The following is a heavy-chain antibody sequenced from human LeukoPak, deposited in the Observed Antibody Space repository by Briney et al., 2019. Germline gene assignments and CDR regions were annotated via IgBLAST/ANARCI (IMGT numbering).Heavy chain of an antibody. V-gene: IGHV1-18*01. CDR2: ISVNNADT. Sequence: ASVKVSCKASGYSFTNYGISWVRQAPGQGLQWMGWISVNNADTNYAQNFQGRVTLTTDTSTGTAYMELRSLRPDDTAVYYCARVRWFGELFSDYWGQGTLVTVSS. J-gene: IGHJ4*02. CDR1: GYSFTNYG. CDR3: ARVRWFGELFSDY. D-gene: IGHD3-10*01.